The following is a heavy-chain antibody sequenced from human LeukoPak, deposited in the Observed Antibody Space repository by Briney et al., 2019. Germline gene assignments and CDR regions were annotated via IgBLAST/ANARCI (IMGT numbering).Heavy chain of an antibody. CDR2: ISGSGDIT. J-gene: IGHJ5*02. D-gene: IGHD4-11*01. CDR1: GFSFSSYA. Sequence: HSGGSLRLSCAASGFSFSSYAMSWVRQAPGKGLQWVSGISGSGDITYYADSVKGRFTISRDNSKNTLYLQVNSLRAEDTAIYYCAKGGSATITTGGFDPWGQGTLGTVSA. CDR3: AKGGSATITTGGFDP. V-gene: IGHV3-23*01.